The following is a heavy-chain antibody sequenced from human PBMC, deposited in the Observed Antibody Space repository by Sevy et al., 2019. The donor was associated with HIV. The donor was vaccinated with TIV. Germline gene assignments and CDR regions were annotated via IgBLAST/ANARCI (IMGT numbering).Heavy chain of an antibody. Sequence: GGSLRLSCAASGFTFAKYSMSWVRQAPGKGLEWVSIFSFGCGRINYADSVKGRFTISRDDSKNTLSLQMNSLRAEDTATYFCAREGCTQPHDYWGQGTLVTVSS. V-gene: IGHV3-23*01. D-gene: IGHD2-8*01. J-gene: IGHJ4*02. CDR1: GFTFAKYS. CDR3: AREGCTQPHDY. CDR2: FSFGCGRI.